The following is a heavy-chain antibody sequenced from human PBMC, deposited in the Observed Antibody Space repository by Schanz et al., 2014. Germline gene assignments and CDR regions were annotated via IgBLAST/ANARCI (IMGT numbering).Heavy chain of an antibody. J-gene: IGHJ4*02. CDR1: GFTFSDHY. CDR3: ARGTDWNLHY. Sequence: VQMVESGGGVVQPGRSLRLSCAASGFTFSDHYMDWVRQAPGKGLEWVSTISASGGSTYYADSVKGRFTVSRDNSKNTVYLQMNRLRAGDTAVYYCARGTDWNLHYWGQGALVTVSS. CDR2: ISASGGST. V-gene: IGHV3-23*04. D-gene: IGHD1-1*01.